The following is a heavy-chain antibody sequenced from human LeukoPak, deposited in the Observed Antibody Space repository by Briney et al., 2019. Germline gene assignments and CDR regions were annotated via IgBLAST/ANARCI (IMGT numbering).Heavy chain of an antibody. D-gene: IGHD3-22*01. CDR3: ARDRYYDSSGYYDN. V-gene: IGHV1-18*01. CDR1: GYTFTSYG. Sequence: ASVKVSCKASGYTFTSYGISWVRQAPGQGLEWMGWISAYNGNTNYAQKLQGRVTMTTDTSTSTAYMELRGLRSDDTAVYYCARDRYYDSSGYYDNWDQGTVVTVSS. J-gene: IGHJ4*02. CDR2: ISAYNGNT.